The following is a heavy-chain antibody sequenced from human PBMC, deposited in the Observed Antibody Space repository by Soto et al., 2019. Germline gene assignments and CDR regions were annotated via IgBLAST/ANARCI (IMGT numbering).Heavy chain of an antibody. CDR1: CCSFLNYG. J-gene: IGHJ6*02. D-gene: IGHD2-8*02. CDR3: GRCRTDSYAMDV. CDR2: ISPYNGST. V-gene: IGHV1-18*01. Sequence: SVEVSFRASCCSFLNYGISWVRQAPGQGPEWMGWISPYNGSTNYAQNVKGRVVMTTDISTNTVYLELRSLRSDDTAIYYCGRCRTDSYAMDVWGQGTTVTVSS.